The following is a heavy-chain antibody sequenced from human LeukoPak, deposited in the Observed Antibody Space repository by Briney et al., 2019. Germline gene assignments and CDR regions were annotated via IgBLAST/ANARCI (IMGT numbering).Heavy chain of an antibody. CDR2: ISYDGSNK. V-gene: IGHV3-30-3*01. CDR1: GFTFSSYA. Sequence: GGSLRLSCAASGFTFSSYAMSWVRQAPGKGLEWVAVISYDGSNKYYADSVKGRFTISRDNSKNTLYLQMNSLRAEDTAVYYCARALDEGARFDYWGQGTLVTVSS. J-gene: IGHJ4*02. CDR3: ARALDEGARFDY.